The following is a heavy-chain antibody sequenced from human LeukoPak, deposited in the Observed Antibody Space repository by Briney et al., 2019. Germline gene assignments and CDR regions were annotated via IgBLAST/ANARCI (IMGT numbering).Heavy chain of an antibody. J-gene: IGHJ6*02. CDR3: AKDSVERFGELFSYYYYYGMDV. D-gene: IGHD3-10*01. CDR2: IRYDGSNK. Sequence: GASLRLSCAASGFTFSSYGMHWVRQAPGKGLEWVAFIRYDGSNKYYADSVKGRFTISRDNSKNTLYLQMNSLRAEDTAVYYCAKDSVERFGELFSYYYYYGMDVWGQGTTVTVSS. CDR1: GFTFSSYG. V-gene: IGHV3-30*02.